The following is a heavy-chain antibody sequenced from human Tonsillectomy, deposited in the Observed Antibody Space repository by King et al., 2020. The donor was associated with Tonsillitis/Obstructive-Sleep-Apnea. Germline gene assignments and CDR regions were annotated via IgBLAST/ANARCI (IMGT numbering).Heavy chain of an antibody. D-gene: IGHD3-3*01. Sequence: VQLVESGGGLVQPGRSLRLSCAASGCTFDDYGMHWVRQAPGKGLEWVSGISWNSGSIGYADSVRGRFTISRDNAKDSLLLQMDSLRAEDTALYYCAKASTILGAFDIWGQGTMVTVSS. CDR1: GCTFDDYG. J-gene: IGHJ3*02. CDR3: AKASTILGAFDI. CDR2: ISWNSGSI. V-gene: IGHV3-9*01.